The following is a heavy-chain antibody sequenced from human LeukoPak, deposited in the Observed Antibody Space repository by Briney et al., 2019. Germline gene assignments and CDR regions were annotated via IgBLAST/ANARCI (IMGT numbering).Heavy chain of an antibody. V-gene: IGHV4-38-2*02. Sequence: SETLSLTCTVSGYSISSGYYWGWIRQPPGKGLEWIGSIYYSGSTYYNPSLKSRATISVDTSKNQFSLKLSSVTAADTAVYYCARIRWYSSSWSFDYWGQGTLVTVSS. CDR1: GYSISSGYY. CDR2: IYYSGST. CDR3: ARIRWYSSSWSFDY. J-gene: IGHJ4*02. D-gene: IGHD6-13*01.